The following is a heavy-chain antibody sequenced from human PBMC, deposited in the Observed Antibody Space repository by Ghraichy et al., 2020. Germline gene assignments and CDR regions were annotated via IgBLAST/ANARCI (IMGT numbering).Heavy chain of an antibody. D-gene: IGHD5-24*01. CDR3: ANFARGY. CDR1: GGSFSGYY. CDR2: INHSGST. J-gene: IGHJ4*02. Sequence: SETLSLTCAVYGGSFSGYYWSWIRQPSGKGLEWIGEINHSGSTNYNPSLKSRVTISVDTSKNQFSLKLSSVTAADTAVYYCANFARGYWGQGTLVTVSS. V-gene: IGHV4-34*01.